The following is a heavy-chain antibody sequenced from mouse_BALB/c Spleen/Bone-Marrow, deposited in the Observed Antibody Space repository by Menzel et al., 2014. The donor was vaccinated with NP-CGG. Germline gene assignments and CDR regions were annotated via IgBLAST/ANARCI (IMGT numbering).Heavy chain of an antibody. Sequence: VQLKQSGGGLVQPGGSRKLSCAASGFTFSDYGMAWVRQAPGKGPEWVAFISNLAHSIYYADTVTGRFTISRENAKNTLYLEMSSLRSEDTAMYYCARFITTVVVDAMDYWGQGTSVTVSS. D-gene: IGHD1-1*01. CDR1: GFTFSDYG. J-gene: IGHJ4*01. CDR2: ISNLAHSI. CDR3: ARFITTVVVDAMDY. V-gene: IGHV5-15*02.